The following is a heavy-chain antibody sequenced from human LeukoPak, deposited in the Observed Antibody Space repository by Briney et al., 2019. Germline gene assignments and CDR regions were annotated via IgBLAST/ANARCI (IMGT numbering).Heavy chain of an antibody. V-gene: IGHV1-46*01. CDR3: ARDQVYYYDSSGYYFDY. Sequence: ASVKVSCKASGYTFTSYYMHWVRQAPGQGLEWMGIINPSGGSTSYAQKFQGRVTMTRDTSTSTVYMELSSLRSEDTAVYYCARDQVYYYDSSGYYFDYWGQGTLVTVSS. J-gene: IGHJ4*02. CDR2: INPSGGST. D-gene: IGHD3-22*01. CDR1: GYTFTSYY.